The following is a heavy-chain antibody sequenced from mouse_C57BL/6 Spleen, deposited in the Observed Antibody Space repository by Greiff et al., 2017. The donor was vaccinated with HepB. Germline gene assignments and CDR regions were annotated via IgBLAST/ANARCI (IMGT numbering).Heavy chain of an antibody. Sequence: QVQLQQPGAELVRPGTSVKLSCKASGYTFTSYWMHWVKQMPGQGLEWIGVIDPSDSYTNYNQKFKGKATLTVDTSSSTAYMQLSSLTSEESAVYYCGAYGNYVGYAMDYWGQGASVTVSS. CDR3: GAYGNYVGYAMDY. CDR2: IDPSDSYT. CDR1: GYTFTSYW. J-gene: IGHJ4*01. D-gene: IGHD2-1*01. V-gene: IGHV1-59*01.